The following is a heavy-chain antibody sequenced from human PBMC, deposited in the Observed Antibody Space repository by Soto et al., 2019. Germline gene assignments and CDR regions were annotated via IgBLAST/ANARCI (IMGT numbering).Heavy chain of an antibody. CDR3: ARDPSYYDSSGYYNDY. J-gene: IGHJ4*02. CDR2: IIPILGIA. Sequence: GASVKVSCKASGGTFSSYTISWVRQAPGQGLEWMGRIIPILGIANYAQKFQGRVTITADKSTSTAYMELSSLRSEDTAVYYCARDPSYYDSSGYYNDYWGQGTLVTVSS. D-gene: IGHD3-22*01. V-gene: IGHV1-69*04. CDR1: GGTFSSYT.